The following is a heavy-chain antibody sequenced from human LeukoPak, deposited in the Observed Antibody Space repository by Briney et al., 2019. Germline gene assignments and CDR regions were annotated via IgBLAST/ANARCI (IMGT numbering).Heavy chain of an antibody. CDR2: IYYSGST. V-gene: IGHV4-39*07. D-gene: IGHD6-19*01. CDR3: ARADRSSGWSALPGRGVDYFDY. CDR1: GGSISSSSYY. J-gene: IGHJ4*02. Sequence: SETLSLTCTVSGGSISSSSYYWGWIRQPPGKGLEWIGSIYYSGSTYYNPSLKSRVTISVDTSKNQFSLKLSSVTAADTAVYYCARADRSSGWSALPGRGVDYFDYWGQGTLVTVSS.